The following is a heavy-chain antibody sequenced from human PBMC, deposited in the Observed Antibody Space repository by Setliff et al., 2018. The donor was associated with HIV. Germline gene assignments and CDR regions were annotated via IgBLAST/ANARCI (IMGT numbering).Heavy chain of an antibody. CDR1: GGSISSTY. CDR2: IYCTGTT. CDR3: ARGQPQGGGTYWSAFDI. J-gene: IGHJ3*02. Sequence: KTSETLSLTCTVSGGSISSTYWSWIRQPPGKGLEWIGYIYCTGTTDYSPSFKSRVTISLDTSKTQFSLKLNSVTAADTAVYYCARGQPQGGGTYWSAFDIWGQGTMVTVSS. D-gene: IGHD1-26*01. V-gene: IGHV4-59*01.